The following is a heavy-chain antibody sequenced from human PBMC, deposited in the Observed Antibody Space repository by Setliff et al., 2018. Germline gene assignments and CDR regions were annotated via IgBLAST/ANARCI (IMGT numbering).Heavy chain of an antibody. CDR3: ATRLGDI. CDR2: IKSKADGGTA. CDR1: GFTFSDAW. V-gene: IGHV3-15*01. D-gene: IGHD2-21*02. J-gene: IGHJ4*02. Sequence: GGSLRLSCAASGFTFSDAWMNWVRQAPGKGLEWVGRIKSKADGGTADFAAPVKGRFTISRDDSKNKMSLQMNSLKTEDTAVYFCATRLGDIWGQGTLVTVSS.